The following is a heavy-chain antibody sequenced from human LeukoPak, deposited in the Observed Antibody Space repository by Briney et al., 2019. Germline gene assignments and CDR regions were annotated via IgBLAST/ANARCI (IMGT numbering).Heavy chain of an antibody. D-gene: IGHD3-10*01. J-gene: IGHJ4*02. Sequence: AASVKVSCKASNYTFTSYGISWVRQAPGQGLEWMAWINAYNGDTNYAQKFQGRVTLTTETSTSTAYMKLRSLRSDDTAVYFCARDGSGVWFDYWGQGTLVTVSS. CDR1: NYTFTSYG. CDR3: ARDGSGVWFDY. V-gene: IGHV1-18*01. CDR2: INAYNGDT.